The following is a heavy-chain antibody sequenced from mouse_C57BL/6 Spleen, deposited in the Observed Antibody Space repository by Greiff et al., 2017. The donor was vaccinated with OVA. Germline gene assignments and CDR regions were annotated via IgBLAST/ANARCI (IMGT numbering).Heavy chain of an antibody. CDR2: ISYDGSN. CDR1: GYTITSGYY. J-gene: IGHJ4*01. Sequence: EVKLVESGPGLVKPSQSLSLTCSVTGYTITSGYYWYWIRQFPGNKLEWMGYISYDGSNNYNPSLKNRISITRDTSKNQFFLKLNSVTTEDTATYYCARPLTTVSHAMDYWGQGTSVTVSS. D-gene: IGHD1-1*01. V-gene: IGHV3-6*01. CDR3: ARPLTTVSHAMDY.